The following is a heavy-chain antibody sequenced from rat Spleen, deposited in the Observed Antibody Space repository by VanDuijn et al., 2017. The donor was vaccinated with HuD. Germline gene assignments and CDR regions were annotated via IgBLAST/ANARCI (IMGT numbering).Heavy chain of an antibody. CDR2: INKDSSII. CDR1: GFNFNDYW. Sequence: EVKLVESGGGLVQPGRSLKLSCAASGFNFNDYWMGWVRQAPGKGLEWIGEINKDSSIINYTPSLKDKFTISRDNAQNTLYLQMSKLGSEDTAIYYCARITMMVLDAWGQGASVTVSS. V-gene: IGHV4-2*01. J-gene: IGHJ4*01. D-gene: IGHD1-12*02. CDR3: ARITMMVLDA.